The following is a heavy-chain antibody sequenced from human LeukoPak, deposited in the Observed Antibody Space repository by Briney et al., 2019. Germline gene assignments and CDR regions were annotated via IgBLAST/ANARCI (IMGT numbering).Heavy chain of an antibody. V-gene: IGHV4-38-2*01. CDR3: ARVRYDFWSEDY. D-gene: IGHD3-3*01. J-gene: IGHJ4*02. CDR1: GYSISSGYY. Sequence: PSETLSLTCAVSGYSISSGYYWGWIRQPPGKGLEWIGSIYHSGSTYYNPSLKSRVTISVDTSKNQFSLKLSSVTAADTAVYYCARVRYDFWSEDYWGQGTLVTVSS. CDR2: IYHSGST.